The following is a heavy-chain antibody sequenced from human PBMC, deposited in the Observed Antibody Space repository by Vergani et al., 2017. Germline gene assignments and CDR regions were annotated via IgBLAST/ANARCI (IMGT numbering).Heavy chain of an antibody. CDR3: ATQTVVAATDYYYYYGMDV. J-gene: IGHJ6*02. CDR2: IIPIFGTA. Sequence: QVQLVQSGAEVKKPGSSVKVSCKASGGTFSSYAISWVRQAPGQGLEWMGGIIPIFGTANYAQKFQGRVTITADESTSTAYMELSSLRSEDTAVYYCATQTVVAATDYYYYYGMDVWGQGTTVTVSS. V-gene: IGHV1-69*12. D-gene: IGHD2-15*01. CDR1: GGTFSSYA.